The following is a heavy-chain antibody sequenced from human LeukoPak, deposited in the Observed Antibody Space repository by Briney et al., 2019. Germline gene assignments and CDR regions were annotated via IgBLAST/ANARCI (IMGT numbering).Heavy chain of an antibody. CDR2: IYYSGST. Sequence: SETLSLTCTVSGGSLSSYYWSWIRQPPGKGLEWIGYIYYSGSTNYNPSLTSRVTISVDTSKNQFSLKLSSVTAADTAVYYCARDRGSVRVQAIDPWGQGTLVTVSS. CDR3: ARDRGSVRVQAIDP. D-gene: IGHD3-16*01. CDR1: GGSLSSYY. J-gene: IGHJ5*02. V-gene: IGHV4-59*01.